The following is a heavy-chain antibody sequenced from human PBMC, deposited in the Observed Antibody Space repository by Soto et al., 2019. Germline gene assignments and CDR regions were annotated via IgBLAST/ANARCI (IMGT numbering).Heavy chain of an antibody. J-gene: IGHJ4*02. V-gene: IGHV4-31*03. D-gene: IGHD3-22*01. CDR2: IYYSGST. CDR3: ARDLRVGRYYDSSGYSYFDY. Sequence: SETLSLTCTVSGGSISSGGYYWSWIRQHPGKGLEWIGYIYYSGSTYYNPSLKSRVTISVDTSKNQFSLKLSSVTAADTAVYYCARDLRVGRYYDSSGYSYFDYWGQGTLVTVSS. CDR1: GGSISSGGYY.